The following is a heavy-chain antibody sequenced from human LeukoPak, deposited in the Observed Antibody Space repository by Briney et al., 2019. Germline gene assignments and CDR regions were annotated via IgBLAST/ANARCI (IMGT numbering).Heavy chain of an antibody. CDR2: IYYHGNT. V-gene: IGHV4-59*01. CDR3: ARGRNVWGGYRDDAFDV. J-gene: IGHJ3*01. D-gene: IGHD3-16*02. CDR1: GGSIINYF. Sequence: SETLSLTCTVSGGSIINYFWSWIRQSPGKGLEWIGYIYYHGNTNYNPSLKSRVIISLDTSRTQFSLQLNSVTAADTAVYYCARGRNVWGGYRDDAFDVWGQGTRVTVSS.